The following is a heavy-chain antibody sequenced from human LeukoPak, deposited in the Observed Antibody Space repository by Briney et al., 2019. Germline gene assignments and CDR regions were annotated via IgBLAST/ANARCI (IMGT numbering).Heavy chain of an antibody. CDR2: ISSSSSYI. CDR3: ARGWAAAGAGSVDY. Sequence: GGSLRLSCAASGFTFSSYSMNWVRQAPGKGLEWVSSISSSSSYIYYADSVEGRFTISRDNAKNSLYLQMNSLRAEDTAVYYCARGWAAAGAGSVDYWGQGTLVTVSS. J-gene: IGHJ4*02. CDR1: GFTFSSYS. D-gene: IGHD6-13*01. V-gene: IGHV3-21*01.